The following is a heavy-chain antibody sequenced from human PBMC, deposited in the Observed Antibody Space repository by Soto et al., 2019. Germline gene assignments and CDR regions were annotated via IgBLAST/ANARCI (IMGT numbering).Heavy chain of an antibody. CDR1: GFSFSSYA. CDR3: AKDRQWLSHFDY. CDR2: ISGSGGST. V-gene: IGHV3-23*01. Sequence: GGFLRLSCAASGFSFSSYAMSWVRQAPGKGLEWVSVISGSGGSTFYADSVKGRFTISRDVSKNTMYLQMNSLRAEDTAVYYCAKDRQWLSHFDYWGQGTLVTVSS. J-gene: IGHJ4*02. D-gene: IGHD6-19*01.